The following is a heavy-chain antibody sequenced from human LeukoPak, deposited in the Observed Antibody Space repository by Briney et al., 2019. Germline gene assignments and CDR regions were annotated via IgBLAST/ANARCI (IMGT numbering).Heavy chain of an antibody. CDR2: IYYSGST. CDR3: ARLRVAEVTLDY. J-gene: IGHJ4*02. D-gene: IGHD2-15*01. Sequence: PSETLSLTCTVSGGSISSSSYYWGWIRQPPGKGLEWIGSIYYSGSTYYNPSLKSRVTISVDTSKNQFSLKLSSVTAADTAVYYCARLRVAEVTLDYWGQGTLVTVSS. V-gene: IGHV4-39*01. CDR1: GGSISSSSYY.